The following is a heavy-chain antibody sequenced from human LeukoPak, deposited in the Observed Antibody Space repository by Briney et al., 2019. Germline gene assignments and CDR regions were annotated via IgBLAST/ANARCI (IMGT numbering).Heavy chain of an antibody. CDR2: IYYSGST. Sequence: SETLSLTCTVSGGSISSYYWSWIRQPPGKGLEWIGYIYYSGSTNYNPSLKSRVTISVDTSKNQFSLKLTSVTAADTAVYYCARHSEPYRSFDYWGQGTLVTVSS. J-gene: IGHJ4*02. V-gene: IGHV4-59*08. D-gene: IGHD1-14*01. CDR3: ARHSEPYRSFDY. CDR1: GGSISSYY.